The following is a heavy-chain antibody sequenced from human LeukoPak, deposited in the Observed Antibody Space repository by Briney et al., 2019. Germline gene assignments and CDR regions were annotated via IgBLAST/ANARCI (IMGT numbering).Heavy chain of an antibody. D-gene: IGHD6-13*01. V-gene: IGHV3-74*01. CDR2: INGDGSVI. J-gene: IGHJ6*02. CDR1: GFSFSGKW. CDR3: AKDGYYSSSWYYYYYGMDV. Sequence: GGSLRLSCAASGFSFSGKWMHWVRQTPGKGLEWVSRINGDGSVISYADSVRGRFTISRDNSKNTLYLQMNSLRAEDTAVYYCAKDGYYSSSWYYYYYGMDVWGQGTTVAVSS.